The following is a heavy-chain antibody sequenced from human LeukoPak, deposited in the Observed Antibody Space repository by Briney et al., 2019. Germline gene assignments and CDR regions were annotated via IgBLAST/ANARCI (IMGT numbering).Heavy chain of an antibody. CDR1: GFTFSSYG. D-gene: IGHD3-22*01. V-gene: IGHV3-33*06. J-gene: IGHJ3*02. CDR2: IWYDGSNK. Sequence: PGRSLRLSCAASGFTFSSYGMRWIRQAPGKGLEWVAVIWYDGSNKYYADSVKGRFTISRDNSKNTLYLQMNSLRAEDTAVYYCAKVYRSGYSYPSEVTFDMWGQGTMVTVSS. CDR3: AKVYRSGYSYPSEVTFDM.